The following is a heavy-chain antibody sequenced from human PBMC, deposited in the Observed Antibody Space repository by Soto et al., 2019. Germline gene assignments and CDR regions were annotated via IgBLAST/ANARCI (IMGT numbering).Heavy chain of an antibody. J-gene: IGHJ4*02. CDR1: GGSISSYY. CDR3: AREYDY. Sequence: SETPSLTCTVSGGSISSYYCSWIRQPPGKGLEWIGYIYSSGSTNYNPSLKSRVTISVDTSKNQFSLKLSSVTAADTAVYYCAREYDYWGQGTLVTVSS. CDR2: IYSSGST. V-gene: IGHV4-4*08.